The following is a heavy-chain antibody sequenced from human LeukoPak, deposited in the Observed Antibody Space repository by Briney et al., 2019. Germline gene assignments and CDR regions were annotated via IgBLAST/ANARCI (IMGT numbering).Heavy chain of an antibody. J-gene: IGHJ4*02. CDR3: ARGDRRRGYSYGNFDY. D-gene: IGHD5-18*01. CDR2: IYYSGST. Sequence: SETLSLTCTVSGGSISSSSYYWGWIRQPPGKGLEWIGYIYYSGSTNYNPSLKSRVTISVDTSKNQFSLKLSSVTAADTAVYYCARGDRRRGYSYGNFDYWGQGTLVTVSS. V-gene: IGHV4-61*05. CDR1: GGSISSSSYY.